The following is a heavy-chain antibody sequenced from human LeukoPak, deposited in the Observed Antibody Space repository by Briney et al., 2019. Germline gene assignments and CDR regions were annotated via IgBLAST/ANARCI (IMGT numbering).Heavy chain of an antibody. Sequence: PSETLSLTCTVSGGSISSGSYYWSWIRQPAGKGLEWIGRIYTSGTTNYNPSLKSRVTISLDTSKNQFSLKLSSVTAADTAVYYCARVPYDSSGYYYFDYWGQGTLVTVSS. CDR1: GGSISSGSYY. CDR3: ARVPYDSSGYYYFDY. D-gene: IGHD3-22*01. V-gene: IGHV4-61*02. J-gene: IGHJ4*02. CDR2: IYTSGTT.